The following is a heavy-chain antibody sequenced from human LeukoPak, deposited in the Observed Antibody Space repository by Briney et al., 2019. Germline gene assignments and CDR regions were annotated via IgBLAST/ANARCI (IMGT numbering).Heavy chain of an antibody. CDR1: GFTFSSYA. V-gene: IGHV3-33*01. Sequence: PGGSLRLSCAASGFTFSSYAMHWVRQAPGKGLEWLAIIWYDGSNKYYADSVKGRFTISRDNSKNIVDLQMSSLRAEDTAVYYWARDHGSGTYYIKGTDYWGQGTQVTGSS. D-gene: IGHD3-10*01. CDR3: ARDHGSGTYYIKGTDY. CDR2: IWYDGSNK. J-gene: IGHJ4*02.